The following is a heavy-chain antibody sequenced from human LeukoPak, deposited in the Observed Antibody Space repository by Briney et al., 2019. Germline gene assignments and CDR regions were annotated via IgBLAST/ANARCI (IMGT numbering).Heavy chain of an antibody. Sequence: GASVKVSCKVSGYTLTELSMHWVRQAPGKGLEWMGGFDPEDGETIYAQKFQGRVTITADESTSTAYMELSSLRSEDTAVYYCARGEDDYDAFDIWGQGTMVTVSS. J-gene: IGHJ3*02. V-gene: IGHV1-24*01. CDR1: GYTLTELS. CDR3: ARGEDDYDAFDI. D-gene: IGHD5-24*01. CDR2: FDPEDGET.